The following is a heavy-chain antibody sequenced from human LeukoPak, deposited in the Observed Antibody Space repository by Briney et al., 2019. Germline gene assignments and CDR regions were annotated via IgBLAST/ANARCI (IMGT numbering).Heavy chain of an antibody. J-gene: IGHJ3*02. D-gene: IGHD2-2*02. CDR2: INPSGGST. CDR3: ARGIIVVVPAAILERLSDDAFDI. Sequence: ASVKVSCKASGYTFTGYYIHWVRQAPGQGLEWMGWINPSGGSTSYAQRFQGRVTMTRDTSTSTVYMELSSLRSEDTAVYYCARGIIVVVPAAILERLSDDAFDIWGQGTMVTVSS. V-gene: IGHV1-46*01. CDR1: GYTFTGYY.